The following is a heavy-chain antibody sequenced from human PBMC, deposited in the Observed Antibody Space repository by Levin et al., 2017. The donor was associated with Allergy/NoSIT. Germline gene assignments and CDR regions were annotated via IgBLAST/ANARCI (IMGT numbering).Heavy chain of an antibody. V-gene: IGHV1-3*01. CDR3: ARDITPQWYSRGTDAFDS. J-gene: IGHJ3*02. CDR2: INAGNGNT. D-gene: IGHD6-19*01. CDR1: GYTFTSYA. Sequence: ASVKVSCKASGYTFTSYAMHWVRQAPGQRLEWMGWINAGNGNTKYSQKFQGRVTITRDTSASTAYMELSSLRSEDTAVYYCARDITPQWYSRGTDAFDSWGQGTMVTVSS.